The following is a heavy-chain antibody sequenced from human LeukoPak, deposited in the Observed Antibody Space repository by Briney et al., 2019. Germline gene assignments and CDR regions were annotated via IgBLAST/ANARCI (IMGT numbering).Heavy chain of an antibody. D-gene: IGHD2/OR15-2a*01. CDR2: IYHSGST. V-gene: IGHV4-30-2*01. CDR3: ARGKTDIVIVAWFDP. J-gene: IGHJ5*02. CDR1: GGSVSSGGHS. Sequence: SQTLSLTCAVSGGSVSSGGHSWSWIRQPPGRGLEWIGYIYHSGSTYYNPSLKTRVTISVDRSKNQFSLRLNSVTAADTAVYYCARGKTDIVIVAWFDPWGQGTLVTVSS.